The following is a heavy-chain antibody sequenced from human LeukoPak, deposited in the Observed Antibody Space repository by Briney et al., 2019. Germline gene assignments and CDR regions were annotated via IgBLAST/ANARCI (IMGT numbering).Heavy chain of an antibody. CDR3: ARERRAWGEDF. CDR1: GYTFTGYY. D-gene: IGHD3-16*01. J-gene: IGHJ4*02. CDR2: INPNSGGT. Sequence: ASVKVSCKASGYTFTGYYMHWVRQAPGQGLEWMGWINPNSGGTNYAQKFQGRVTMTRDTSTSTVYMELNSLGSEDTAVYYCARERRAWGEDFWGQGTLVTVSS. V-gene: IGHV1-2*02.